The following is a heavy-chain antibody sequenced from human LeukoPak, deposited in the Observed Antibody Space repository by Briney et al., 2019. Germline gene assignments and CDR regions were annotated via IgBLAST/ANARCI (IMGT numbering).Heavy chain of an antibody. CDR1: GGSITSSSSAYY. V-gene: IGHV4-39*07. CDR2: IHYSGST. CDR3: ARVRRHSREMTKHYYVDY. D-gene: IGHD3-22*01. J-gene: IGHJ4*02. Sequence: SETLSLTCTVSGGSITSSSSAYYWGCVRQPPGKALEWIGTIHYSGSTYYSPSLKTRVTISRDTSKNQFSLKLSSVTAADTAVYYCARVRRHSREMTKHYYVDYWGQGTLVTVSS.